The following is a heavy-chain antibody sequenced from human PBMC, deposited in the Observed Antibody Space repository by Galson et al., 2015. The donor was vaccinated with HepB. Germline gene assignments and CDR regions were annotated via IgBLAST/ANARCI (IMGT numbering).Heavy chain of an antibody. CDR2: ISGSGLFK. CDR3: ARPRDVGSGWTRVEWFFDL. V-gene: IGHV3-23*01. D-gene: IGHD6-19*01. Sequence: SLRLSCAASGFNFRRLAMAWVQQAPGRGLQWVSGISGSGLFKNSADAVTGRFAISRDNSKNTLYLQMNGLGAGDTALYFCARPRDVGSGWTRVEWFFDLWGRGTLVTVSS. CDR1: GFNFRRLA. J-gene: IGHJ2*01.